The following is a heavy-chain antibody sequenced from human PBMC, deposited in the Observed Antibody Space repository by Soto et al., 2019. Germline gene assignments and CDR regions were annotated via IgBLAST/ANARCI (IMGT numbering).Heavy chain of an antibody. CDR3: AKGRRGPSLGSCYSG. V-gene: IGHV3-23*01. CDR1: GFTFSSFA. CDR2: LSGSGGST. Sequence: EVQLLESGGGLVQPGGSLRLSCAASGFTFSSFAMSWVRQAPGKGLEWVSALSGSGGSTYYADSVKGRFTISRDNSKSTLYLQMNSLRAEDTAVYYCAKGRRGPSLGSCYSGWGQGTLVTVSS. J-gene: IGHJ4*02. D-gene: IGHD2-15*01.